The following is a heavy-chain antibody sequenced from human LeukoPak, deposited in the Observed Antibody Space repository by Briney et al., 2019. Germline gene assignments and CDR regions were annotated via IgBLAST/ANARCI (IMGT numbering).Heavy chain of an antibody. Sequence: SETLSLTCAVYGGSFSGYYWSWIRQPPGKGLEWIGEINHSGSTNYNPSLKSRVTISVDTSKNQFSLRLSSVTAADTAVYYCARRPYYYGSGSYYNWFDPWAREPWSPSPQ. D-gene: IGHD3-10*01. CDR2: INHSGST. CDR3: ARRPYYYGSGSYYNWFDP. V-gene: IGHV4-34*01. J-gene: IGHJ5*02. CDR1: GGSFSGYY.